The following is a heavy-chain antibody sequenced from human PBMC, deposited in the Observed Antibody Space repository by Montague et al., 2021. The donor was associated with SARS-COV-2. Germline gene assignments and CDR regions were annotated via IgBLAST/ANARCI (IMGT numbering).Heavy chain of an antibody. J-gene: IGHJ4*02. CDR3: ARGRQHINMVVVVVTGGEYYFDF. V-gene: IGHV4-34*01. Sequence: SETLSLTCAVYDGSFSDYSWTWIRQPPGKGLEWIGEINHRGSTNYNPSLKSRVTISVDTSKNQFSLKMTSVTAADTAVYYCARGRQHINMVVVVVTGGEYYFDFWGQGNLGAGSS. CDR1: DGSFSDYS. CDR2: INHRGST. D-gene: IGHD3-22*01.